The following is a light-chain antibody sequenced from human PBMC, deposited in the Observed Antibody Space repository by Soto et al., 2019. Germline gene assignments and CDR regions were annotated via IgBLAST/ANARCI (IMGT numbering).Light chain of an antibody. CDR2: GAS. CDR1: QSVSNNY. J-gene: IGKJ5*01. V-gene: IGKV3-20*01. Sequence: EIMMTQSPATLSVSPGERASLSCRASQSVSNNYLAWYQQKPGQAPRLVIYGASSRATGIPDRFSGSGSGRDFTLTISGLEPEDFAVYYCQQYGSSPLISFGQGTRLEIK. CDR3: QQYGSSPLIS.